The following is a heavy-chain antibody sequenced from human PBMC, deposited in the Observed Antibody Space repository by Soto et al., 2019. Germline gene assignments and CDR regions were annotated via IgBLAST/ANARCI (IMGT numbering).Heavy chain of an antibody. Sequence: PGESLKISCKGSGYSFTIYWIGWVRQMPGKGLEWMGIIYPGDSDTRYSPSFQGQVTISADKSISTAYLQWSSLKASDTAIYYCARPRWSNSWEDAFDIWGQGTMVTVSS. CDR2: IYPGDSDT. V-gene: IGHV5-51*01. CDR1: GYSFTIYW. J-gene: IGHJ3*02. CDR3: ARPRWSNSWEDAFDI. D-gene: IGHD6-13*01.